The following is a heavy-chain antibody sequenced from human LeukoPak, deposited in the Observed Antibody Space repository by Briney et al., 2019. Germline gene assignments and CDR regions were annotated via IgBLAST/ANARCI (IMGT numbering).Heavy chain of an antibody. CDR1: GGSFSGYY. J-gene: IGHJ4*02. Sequence: SETLSLTCAVYGGSFSGYYWSRIRQPPGKGLEWIGEINHSGSTNYNPSLKSRVTISVDTSKNQFSLKLSSVTAADTAVYYCAREYYDFWSGYCHFDYWGQGTLVTVSS. D-gene: IGHD3-3*01. CDR2: INHSGST. CDR3: AREYYDFWSGYCHFDY. V-gene: IGHV4-34*01.